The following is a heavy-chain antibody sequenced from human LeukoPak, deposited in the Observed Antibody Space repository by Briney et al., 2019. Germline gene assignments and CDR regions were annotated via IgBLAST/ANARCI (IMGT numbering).Heavy chain of an antibody. J-gene: IGHJ4*02. CDR1: GFTFSNYA. V-gene: IGHV3-23*01. D-gene: IGHD3-9*01. Sequence: GGPLRLSCAASGFTFSNYAMSCLRHAPGKALEWISGISGNGGNTYYADSVKGRFTISRDNYKNTLYLKMNSLRDEDTAVYYCAKDLMGRVDYWGQGTLVTVSS. CDR3: AKDLMGRVDY. CDR2: ISGNGGNT.